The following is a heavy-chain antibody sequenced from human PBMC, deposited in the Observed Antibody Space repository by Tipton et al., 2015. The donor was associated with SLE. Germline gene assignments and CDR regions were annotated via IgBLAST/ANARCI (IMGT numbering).Heavy chain of an antibody. D-gene: IGHD4-11*01. CDR3: AREFLNPVTTVHYYFDL. CDR2: IYYSEIT. J-gene: IGHJ2*01. V-gene: IGHV4-59*12. Sequence: TLSLTCTVSGGSMNDYYWSWIRQPPGKGLEWIGYIYYSEITNYNPSLKSRVTMSVDTSKNHFSLKLISVTAADTAVYYCAREFLNPVTTVHYYFDLWGRGTLVTVSS. CDR1: GGSMNDYY.